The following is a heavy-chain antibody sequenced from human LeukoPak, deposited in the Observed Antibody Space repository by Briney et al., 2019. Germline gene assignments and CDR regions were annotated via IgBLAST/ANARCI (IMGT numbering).Heavy chain of an antibody. D-gene: IGHD3-10*01. V-gene: IGHV3-21*06. CDR1: GFTFSSYS. CDR3: ARDPHYYGSGTPGYFDY. Sequence: GGSLRLSCAASGFTFSSYSMNWVHQAPGKGLEWVSSISSTSSYIYYADSVKGRFTISRENAKNSLYLQMNSLRAEDTAVYYCARDPHYYGSGTPGYFDYWGQGTLVTASS. J-gene: IGHJ4*02. CDR2: ISSTSSYI.